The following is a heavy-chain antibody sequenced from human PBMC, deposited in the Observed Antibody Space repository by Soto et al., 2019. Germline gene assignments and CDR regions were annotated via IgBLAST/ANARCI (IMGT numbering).Heavy chain of an antibody. CDR3: ARVQLRSTGWYP. J-gene: IGHJ5*02. D-gene: IGHD6-19*01. CDR2: IIPIFGTA. Sequence: SVKVSCKASGGTFSSYAISWVRQAPGQGLEWMGGIIPIFGTASYADYVEGRFTISRDNAKNTLYLQMNSLRSEDTAIYYCARVQLRSTGWYPWGQGTLVTVSS. CDR1: GGTFSSYA. V-gene: IGHV1-69*05.